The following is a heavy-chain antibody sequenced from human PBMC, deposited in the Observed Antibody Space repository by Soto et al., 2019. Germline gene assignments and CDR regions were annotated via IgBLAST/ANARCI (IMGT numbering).Heavy chain of an antibody. V-gene: IGHV3-23*01. J-gene: IGHJ4*02. CDR2: ISGSGGST. CDR1: GFTFSSYA. CDR3: AKTTGRVVVIPYFDY. D-gene: IGHD3-22*01. Sequence: GGSLRLSCAASGFTFSSYAMSWVRQAPGKGLEWVSAISGSGGSTYYAESVKGRFTISRDISKNRLYLQMNSLRAEDTAVYYCAKTTGRVVVIPYFDYGAREPWSPSPQ.